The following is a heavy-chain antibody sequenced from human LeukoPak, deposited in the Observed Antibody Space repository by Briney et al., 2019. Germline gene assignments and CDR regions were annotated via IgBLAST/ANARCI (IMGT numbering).Heavy chain of an antibody. D-gene: IGHD1-26*01. CDR1: GFTFSSYG. CDR3: AKDLEYSGTYPDALDI. Sequence: PGGSLRLSCAASGFTFSSYGMHWIRQVPGKGLEWAAFIRYDGSNRYYADSVKGRFTISRDNSKNTLYLQMNSLRAEDTAVYYCAKDLEYSGTYPDALDIWGQGTMVTVSS. V-gene: IGHV3-30*02. J-gene: IGHJ3*02. CDR2: IRYDGSNR.